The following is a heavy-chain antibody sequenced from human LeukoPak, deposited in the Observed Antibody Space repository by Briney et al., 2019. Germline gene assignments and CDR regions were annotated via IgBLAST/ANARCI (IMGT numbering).Heavy chain of an antibody. Sequence: PGRSLRLSCAASGFTFSSYGMHWVRQAPGKGLEWVAAIWYDGSNKYYADSVKGRFTISRDNSKNTLYLQMNSLRAEDTAVYYCARAGDPHYYYYMDVWGKGTTVTVSS. D-gene: IGHD3-10*01. CDR2: IWYDGSNK. J-gene: IGHJ6*03. CDR3: ARAGDPHYYYYMDV. CDR1: GFTFSSYG. V-gene: IGHV3-33*01.